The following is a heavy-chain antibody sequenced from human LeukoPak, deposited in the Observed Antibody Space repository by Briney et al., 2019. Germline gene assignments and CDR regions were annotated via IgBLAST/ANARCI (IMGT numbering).Heavy chain of an antibody. Sequence: GGSLRLSCAASGFTVSSNYMSWVRQAPGKGLEWVSVIYSGGSTYYADSVKGRFTISRDNSKNTLYLQMNSLRAEDTAVYYCAKGPITMIVVVTPEFDYWGQGTLVTVSS. D-gene: IGHD3-22*01. J-gene: IGHJ4*02. CDR1: GFTVSSNY. CDR2: IYSGGST. V-gene: IGHV3-53*05. CDR3: AKGPITMIVVVTPEFDY.